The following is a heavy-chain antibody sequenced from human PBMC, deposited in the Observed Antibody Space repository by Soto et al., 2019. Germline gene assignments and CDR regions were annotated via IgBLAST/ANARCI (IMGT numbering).Heavy chain of an antibody. V-gene: IGHV2-5*02. J-gene: IGHJ4*02. Sequence: QITLNESGPTVVRPTETLTLTCRFSGFSLTTSGVGVGWIRQSPGKAPEWLALIYWDDDKRYSASLKSRLTITKDTSKNQVVLTVSDLDPTDTATYYCAHRVLRTVFGLVTTTAIYFDFWGQGTPVAV. D-gene: IGHD3-3*01. CDR3: AHRVLRTVFGLVTTTAIYFDF. CDR2: IYWDDDK. CDR1: GFSLTTSGVG.